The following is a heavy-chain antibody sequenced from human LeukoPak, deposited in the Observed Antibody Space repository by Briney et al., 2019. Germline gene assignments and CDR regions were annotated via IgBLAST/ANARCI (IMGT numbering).Heavy chain of an antibody. J-gene: IGHJ4*02. V-gene: IGHV4-59*08. CDR2: ISDGGVT. CDR1: GGSISTYY. CDR3: ARHGGTLDYFDY. Sequence: SETLSLTCNGSGGSISTYYWSWIRQPPGKGLEWIGYISDGGVTSYNPSLKGRVTISVDSPKNRFSLRLTSLTAVDTALYYCARHGGTLDYFDYWGPGSLVTVSS. D-gene: IGHD1-26*01.